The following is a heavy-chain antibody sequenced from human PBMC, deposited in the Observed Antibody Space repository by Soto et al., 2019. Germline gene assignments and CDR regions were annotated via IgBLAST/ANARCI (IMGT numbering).Heavy chain of an antibody. D-gene: IGHD3-10*01. Sequence: GGSLRLSCAASGFTFSNAWMNWVRQAPGKGLEWVGRIKSKTDGGTTDYAAPVKGRFTISRDDSKNTLYLQMNSLRPEDTAVYYCGNHPPGSGFYYYYMDVWGKGTTVTVSS. CDR2: IKSKTDGGTT. J-gene: IGHJ6*03. V-gene: IGHV3-15*07. CDR1: GFTFSNAW. CDR3: GNHPPGSGFYYYYMDV.